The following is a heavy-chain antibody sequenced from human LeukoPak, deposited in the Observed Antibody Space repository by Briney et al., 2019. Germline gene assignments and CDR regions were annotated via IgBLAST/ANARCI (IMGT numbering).Heavy chain of an antibody. Sequence: PSETLSLTCTVSGGSISSYYWSWIRQPPGKGLEWIGYIYYSGSTNYNPSLKSRVTISVDTSKNQFSLKLSSVTAADTAVYYCARGQYCSGGSCYPHLDYWGQGTLVTVSS. J-gene: IGHJ4*02. V-gene: IGHV4-59*08. CDR2: IYYSGST. D-gene: IGHD2-15*01. CDR1: GGSISSYY. CDR3: ARGQYCSGGSCYPHLDY.